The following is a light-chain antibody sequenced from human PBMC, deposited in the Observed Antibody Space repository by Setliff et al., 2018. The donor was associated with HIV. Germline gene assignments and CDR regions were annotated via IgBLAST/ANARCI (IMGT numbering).Light chain of an antibody. CDR2: DVT. Sequence: QSALTQPASVSGSPGQSITISCTGTSSAVGGYNYVSWYQQHPGKAPKLMISDVTNRPSGVSNRFSGSKSGNTASLTISGLQAEDEADYYCCSYTSRTLLYVFGTGTKVTVL. J-gene: IGLJ1*01. CDR3: CSYTSRTLLYV. V-gene: IGLV2-14*03. CDR1: SSAVGGYNY.